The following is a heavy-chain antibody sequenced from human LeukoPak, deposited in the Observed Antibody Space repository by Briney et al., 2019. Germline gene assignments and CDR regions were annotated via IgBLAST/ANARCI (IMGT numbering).Heavy chain of an antibody. Sequence: SETLSLTCTVSGGSVNSGSSYWSWIRQPPGKGLEWIGCISYSGSTNYNPSLRSRVTMSLDTSKNQFSLTLSSVTAADTAVYFCATRRVGATFDYWGQGTLVTVPS. V-gene: IGHV4-61*01. CDR3: ATRRVGATFDY. CDR1: GGSVNSGSSY. CDR2: ISYSGST. D-gene: IGHD1-26*01. J-gene: IGHJ4*02.